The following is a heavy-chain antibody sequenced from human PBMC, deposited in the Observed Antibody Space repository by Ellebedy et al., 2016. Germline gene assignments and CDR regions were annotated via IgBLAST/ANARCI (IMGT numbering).Heavy chain of an antibody. Sequence: GGSLRLSCAASGFTFSSYAMHWVRQAPGKGLEYVSAISSNGGSTYYANSVKGRFTISRDNAKNSLYLQMNSLRAEDAGVYYCATLLTDYGGKRGWFDPWGQGTLVTVSS. D-gene: IGHD4-23*01. CDR2: ISSNGGST. CDR1: GFTFSSYA. J-gene: IGHJ5*02. V-gene: IGHV3-64*01. CDR3: ATLLTDYGGKRGWFDP.